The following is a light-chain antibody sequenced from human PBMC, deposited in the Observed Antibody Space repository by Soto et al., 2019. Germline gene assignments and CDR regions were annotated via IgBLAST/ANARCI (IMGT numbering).Light chain of an antibody. V-gene: IGKV1-39*01. J-gene: IGKJ5*01. CDR3: QQGYSSPT. Sequence: ITCRASQSIRTYLNWYQQKPGKAPKVLIYAVSNLESGVPSRFSGTGSETDFTLTISSLQPEDFATYFCQQGYSSPTFGQGTRLEIK. CDR2: AVS. CDR1: QSIRTY.